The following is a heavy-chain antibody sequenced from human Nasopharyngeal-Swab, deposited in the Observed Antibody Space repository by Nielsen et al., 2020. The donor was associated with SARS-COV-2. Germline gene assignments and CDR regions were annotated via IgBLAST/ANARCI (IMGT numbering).Heavy chain of an antibody. Sequence: SETLSLTCSVSGGSVRGDSESFYWSWIRQPPGKGLEWIGHVYYSGSTNYNPSLRSRVTMSVDTSKNQFSLRLSSVTAADTAVYYCARDQGDVVTPTSFFDYWGQGTLVTVSS. CDR2: VYYSGST. V-gene: IGHV4-61*01. CDR1: GGSVRGDSESFY. CDR3: ARDQGDVVTPTSFFDY. J-gene: IGHJ4*02. D-gene: IGHD4-23*01.